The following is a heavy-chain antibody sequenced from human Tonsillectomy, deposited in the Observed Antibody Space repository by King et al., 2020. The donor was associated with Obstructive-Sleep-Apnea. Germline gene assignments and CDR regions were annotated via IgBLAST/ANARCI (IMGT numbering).Heavy chain of an antibody. CDR2: LYYSWNT. J-gene: IGHJ4*02. CDR3: ARDMGYCSSSRCYMGVDS. V-gene: IGHV4-39*07. CDR1: GGSISSISHF. Sequence: QLQESGPGLVKTSETLSLTCTFSGGSISSISHFWGWIRQPPGKGLGWVGGLYYSWNTNYKPSLRSRGTISVDTSKNQFSLKMSSLTAADTAVYYCARDMGYCSSSRCYMGVDSWGQGTLVTVSS. D-gene: IGHD2-2*01.